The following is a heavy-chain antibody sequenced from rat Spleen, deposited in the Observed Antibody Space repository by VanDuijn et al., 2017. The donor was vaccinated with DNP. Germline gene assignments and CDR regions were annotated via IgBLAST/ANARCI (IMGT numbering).Heavy chain of an antibody. J-gene: IGHJ2*01. Sequence: EVHLVETGGGLVQPGRSLKLSCVASGFTFSDYYMSWVRQAPTTGLEWVASINTGGGNTYYRDSVKGRFTISRDNAKSTLYLQMDSLRSEETATYYCAKAGGYSPWYFDYWGQGVMVTVSS. CDR1: GFTFSDYY. CDR2: INTGGGNT. V-gene: IGHV5S11*01. D-gene: IGHD1-11*01. CDR3: AKAGGYSPWYFDY.